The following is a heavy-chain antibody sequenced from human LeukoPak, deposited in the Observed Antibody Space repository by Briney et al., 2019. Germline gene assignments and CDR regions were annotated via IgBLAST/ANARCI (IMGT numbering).Heavy chain of an antibody. D-gene: IGHD6-13*01. CDR3: ATRLTAGTSHSAFDI. V-gene: IGHV1-24*01. CDR2: FDPEAGET. Sequence: GASVKVSCKVSGYTLTELSVHWVRQAPGEGREGMGGFDPEAGETIYEQTFQGRVTMTEDTSTDTAYMQLSSLRSDDTAVYYCATRLTAGTSHSAFDIWGQGTMVTVSS. CDR1: GYTLTELS. J-gene: IGHJ3*02.